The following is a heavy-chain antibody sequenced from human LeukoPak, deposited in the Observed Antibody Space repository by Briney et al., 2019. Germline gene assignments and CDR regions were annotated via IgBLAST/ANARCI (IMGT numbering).Heavy chain of an antibody. CDR3: ASSAYYGSGNDYYYYMDV. J-gene: IGHJ6*03. CDR1: GYTFTGYY. D-gene: IGHD3-10*01. CDR2: IIPIFGTA. V-gene: IGHV1-69*13. Sequence: SVKVSCKASGYTFTGYYMHWVRQAPGQGLEWMGGIIPIFGTANYAQKFQGRVTITADESTSTAYMELSSLRSEDTAVYYCASSAYYGSGNDYYYYMDVWGKGTTVTISS.